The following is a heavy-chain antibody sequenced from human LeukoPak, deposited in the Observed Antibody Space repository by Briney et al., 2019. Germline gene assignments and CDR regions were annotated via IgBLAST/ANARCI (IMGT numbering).Heavy chain of an antibody. CDR2: ISGSGGGT. D-gene: IGHD2-2*01. V-gene: IGHV3-23*01. Sequence: PGRSLRLSCAASGFTFSSYGMHWVRQAPGKGLEWVSTISGSGGGTYYADSVKGRFTISRDNSKNTLYLQMNSLRGEDTAVYYCVKFRGQLLSSYYFDYWGQGTLVTVSS. CDR1: GFTFSSYG. CDR3: VKFRGQLLSSYYFDY. J-gene: IGHJ4*02.